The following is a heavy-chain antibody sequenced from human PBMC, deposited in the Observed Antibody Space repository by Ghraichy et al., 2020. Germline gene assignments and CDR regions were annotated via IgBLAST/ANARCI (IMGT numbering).Heavy chain of an antibody. CDR3: SRGLSTPRLFDP. D-gene: IGHD2-15*01. CDR1: GESFSDYY. CDR2: INHSGST. J-gene: IGHJ5*02. V-gene: IGHV4-34*01. Sequence: SETLSLTCADYGESFSDYYWTWIRQPPGKGLEWIGEINHSGSTNYNPSLKRRVTISIDASRNQFSLKLSSVTAAETALYYCSRGLSTPRLFDPWGPGTLVVFSS.